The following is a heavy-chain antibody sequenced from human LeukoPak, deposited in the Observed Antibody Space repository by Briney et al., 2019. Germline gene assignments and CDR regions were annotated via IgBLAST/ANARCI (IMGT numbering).Heavy chain of an antibody. Sequence: PGGPPRLSCAASGFTFNKSWMSWVRQAPGKGPEWVANIKEDGTQKYYVDSVRGRFTISRDNAENSLYLQMNSLRDEDTAVYYCAKTGERDYWGRGTLVTVSS. V-gene: IGHV3-7*01. CDR2: IKEDGTQK. J-gene: IGHJ4*02. CDR1: GFTFNKSW. D-gene: IGHD7-27*01. CDR3: AKTGERDY.